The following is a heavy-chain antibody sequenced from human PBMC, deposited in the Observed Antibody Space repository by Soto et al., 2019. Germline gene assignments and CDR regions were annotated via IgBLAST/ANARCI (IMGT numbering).Heavy chain of an antibody. D-gene: IGHD6-19*01. V-gene: IGHV3-7*03. Sequence: GGSLRLSCAASGFTFSSYWMSWVRQAPGKGLEWVANIKQDGSEKYYVDSVKGRFTISRDNAKNSLYLQMNSLRAEDTAVYYCERDYSSGWLDYWGQGTLVTVSS. J-gene: IGHJ4*02. CDR3: ERDYSSGWLDY. CDR2: IKQDGSEK. CDR1: GFTFSSYW.